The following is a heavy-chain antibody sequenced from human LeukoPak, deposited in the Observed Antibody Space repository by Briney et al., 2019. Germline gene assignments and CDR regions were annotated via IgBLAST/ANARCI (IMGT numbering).Heavy chain of an antibody. CDR2: IYYSGST. CDR3: ARRWYHAYCDY. V-gene: IGHV4-59*01. J-gene: IGHJ4*02. CDR1: GGSLSSYY. D-gene: IGHD2-15*01. Sequence: SETLSLTCTVSGGSLSSYYWSWIRQPPGKGLEWIGYIYYSGSTYYNPSLKSRVTVSADTSKNQFSLKLTSVTAADTAVYYCARRWYHAYCDYWGQGSLVTVSS.